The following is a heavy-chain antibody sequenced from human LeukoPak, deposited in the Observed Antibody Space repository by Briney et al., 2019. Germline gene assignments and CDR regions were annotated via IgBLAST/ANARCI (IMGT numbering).Heavy chain of an antibody. Sequence: GGSLRLSCAAPGFTFSIYSMNWVCQAPGKGLEWVSSITSSSYIYYADSVKGRFTISRDNAKNSLYLQMNSLRAEDTAVYYCARDYGRNGYCSSTTCPDALDIWGQATMVTVSS. CDR3: ARDYGRNGYCSSTTCPDALDI. CDR2: ITSSSYI. D-gene: IGHD2-2*03. CDR1: GFTFSIYS. V-gene: IGHV3-21*01. J-gene: IGHJ3*02.